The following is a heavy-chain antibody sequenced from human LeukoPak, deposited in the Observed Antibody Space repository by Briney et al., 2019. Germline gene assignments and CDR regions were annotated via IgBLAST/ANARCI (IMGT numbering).Heavy chain of an antibody. CDR1: GFTFSSYW. J-gene: IGHJ6*02. Sequence: GRSLRLSCAASGFTFSSYWMSWVRQAPGKGLEWVANIKQDGSEKYYVDSVKGRFTISRDNAKNSLYLQMNSLRAEDTAVYYCARDQGRSSGWFLYYYYGMDVWGQGTTVTVSS. V-gene: IGHV3-7*01. CDR2: IKQDGSEK. D-gene: IGHD6-19*01. CDR3: ARDQGRSSGWFLYYYYGMDV.